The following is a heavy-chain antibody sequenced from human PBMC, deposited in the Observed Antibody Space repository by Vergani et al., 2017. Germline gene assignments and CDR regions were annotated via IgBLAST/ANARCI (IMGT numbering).Heavy chain of an antibody. Sequence: QLQLQESGPGLVKPSETLSLTCTVSGGSISSSSYYWGWIRQPPGKGLEWIGSIYYSGSTYYNPSLKSRVTISVDTSMNQFSLKLSSVTAADTAVYYCARQVRWELLNYFDYWGQGTLVTVSS. CDR1: GGSISSSSYY. CDR3: ARQVRWELLNYFDY. D-gene: IGHD1-26*01. CDR2: IYYSGST. V-gene: IGHV4-39*01. J-gene: IGHJ4*02.